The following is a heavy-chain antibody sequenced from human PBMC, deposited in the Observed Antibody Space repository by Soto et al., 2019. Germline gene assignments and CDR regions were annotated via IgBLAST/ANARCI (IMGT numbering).Heavy chain of an antibody. CDR1: GGSISSYY. D-gene: IGHD3-22*01. CDR3: ARGWERYYDSSGPFDP. CDR2: IYYSGST. J-gene: IGHJ5*02. V-gene: IGHV4-59*01. Sequence: PSETVSLTCTVSGGSISSYYWSWIRQPPGKGLEWIGYIYYSGSTNYNPSLKSRVTISVDTSKNQFSLKLSSVTAADTAVYYCARGWERYYDSSGPFDPWGQGTLVTVSS.